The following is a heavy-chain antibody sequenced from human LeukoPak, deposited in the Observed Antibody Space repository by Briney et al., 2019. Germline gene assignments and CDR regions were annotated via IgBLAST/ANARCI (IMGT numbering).Heavy chain of an antibody. CDR1: GGSISSSSYY. J-gene: IGHJ5*02. V-gene: IGHV4-39*07. D-gene: IGHD3-10*01. CDR2: IYSSGST. Sequence: MSSETLSLTCTVSGGSISSSSYYWGWIRQPPGKGLEWIGKIYSSGSTNSNPSLTSRVTISVDTSKNQFSLKLKSVTAVDTAVYSCARGGYLFDPWSQGTLVTVSS. CDR3: ARGGYLFDP.